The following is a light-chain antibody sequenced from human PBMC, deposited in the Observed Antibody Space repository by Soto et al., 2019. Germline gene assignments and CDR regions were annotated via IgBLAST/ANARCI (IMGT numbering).Light chain of an antibody. J-gene: IGKJ1*01. CDR1: QSVSNRY. V-gene: IGKV3-20*01. Sequence: EIVLTQYPGTLSLSPGQRSPLACMASQSVSNRYLAWYQQKPGQAPRLLIYGASSRATGIPDRFSGSGSGTDFTLTISRLEPEDYAVYYCQQYGHSLWTVGPATQVEIK. CDR2: GAS. CDR3: QQYGHSLWT.